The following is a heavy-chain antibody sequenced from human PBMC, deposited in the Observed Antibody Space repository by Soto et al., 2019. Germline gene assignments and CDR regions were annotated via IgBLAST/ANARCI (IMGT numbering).Heavy chain of an antibody. V-gene: IGHV3-30*18. CDR3: AKKYSSGNSCSFTIDY. CDR2: ISYDGSNK. Sequence: GGSLRLSCAASGFTFSSYGMHWVRKAPGKGLEWVAVISYDGSNKYYADSVKGRFTISRDNSKNTLYLQMNSLRAGDTAGFYFAKKYSSGNSCSFTIDYWGQGTLVTVSS. J-gene: IGHJ4*02. D-gene: IGHD2-2*01. CDR1: GFTFSSYG.